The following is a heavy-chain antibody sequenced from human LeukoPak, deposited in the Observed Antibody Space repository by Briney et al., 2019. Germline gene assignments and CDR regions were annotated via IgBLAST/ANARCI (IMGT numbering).Heavy chain of an antibody. Sequence: GGSLRLSCAASGFTFSTYGMHWVRQAPGKGLEWMAFIRYDGSYKYYVESVEGRFTISRDNSKNTLYLQMTSLRVEDTAVYYCAKGGNYFDSSGYYWEFDYWGQGTLVSVSS. CDR2: IRYDGSYK. CDR3: AKGGNYFDSSGYYWEFDY. V-gene: IGHV3-30*02. J-gene: IGHJ4*02. CDR1: GFTFSTYG. D-gene: IGHD3-22*01.